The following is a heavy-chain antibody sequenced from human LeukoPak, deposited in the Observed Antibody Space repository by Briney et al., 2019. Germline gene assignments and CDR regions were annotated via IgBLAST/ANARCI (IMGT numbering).Heavy chain of an antibody. D-gene: IGHD3-16*01. CDR2: ISSTSSTI. CDR3: ARGSLGY. V-gene: IGHV3-48*01. J-gene: IGHJ4*02. CDR1: GISFDSYS. Sequence: PGGSLRLSCAASGISFDSYSMSWVRQAPGKGLEWVSYISSTSSTIYYADSVRGRFTISRDNARTSLYLQINSLRAEDMAVYYCARGSLGYWGQGTLVTVSS.